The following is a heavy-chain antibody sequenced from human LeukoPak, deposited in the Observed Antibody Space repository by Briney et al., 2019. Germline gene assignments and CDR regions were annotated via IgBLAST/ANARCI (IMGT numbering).Heavy chain of an antibody. Sequence: SETLSLTCTVSGGSISSYYWSWIRQPAGKGLEWIGRIYTSGSTNYNASLKSRVSMSVDTSKNQFSLKLSSVTAADTAVVYCARENSGSYREFDYWGQGTLVTVSS. CDR2: IYTSGST. J-gene: IGHJ4*02. V-gene: IGHV4-4*07. D-gene: IGHD1-26*01. CDR1: GGSISSYY. CDR3: ARENSGSYREFDY.